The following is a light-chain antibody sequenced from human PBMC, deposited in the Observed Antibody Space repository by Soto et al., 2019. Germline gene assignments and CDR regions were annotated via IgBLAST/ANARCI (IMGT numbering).Light chain of an antibody. J-gene: IGKJ1*01. V-gene: IGKV3-11*01. CDR1: QSVSSY. CDR3: QQRSNWPRWT. CDR2: DAS. Sequence: EIVLTQSPATLSLSPGERATLSCRASQSVSSYLAWYRQKPGQAPRLLIYDASNRATGIPARFSGSGSGTDFTLTISSLEPEDFAVYYCQQRSNWPRWTFGQGTKV.